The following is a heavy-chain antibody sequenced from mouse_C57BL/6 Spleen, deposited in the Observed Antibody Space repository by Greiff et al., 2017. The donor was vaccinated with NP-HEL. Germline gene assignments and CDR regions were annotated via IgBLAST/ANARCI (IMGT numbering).Heavy chain of an antibody. J-gene: IGHJ2*01. CDR1: GYSFTSYY. Sequence: VKLVESGPELVKPGASVKISCKASGYSFTSYYIHWVKQRPGQGLEWIGWIYPGSGNTKYNEKFKGKATLTADTSSSTAYMQLSSLTSEDSAVYYCARGGGGTVNFDYWGQGTTLTVS. CDR2: IYPGSGNT. CDR3: ARGGGGTVNFDY. D-gene: IGHD1-1*01. V-gene: IGHV1-66*01.